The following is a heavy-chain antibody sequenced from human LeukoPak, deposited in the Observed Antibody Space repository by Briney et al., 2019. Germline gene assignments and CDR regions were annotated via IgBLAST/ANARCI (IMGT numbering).Heavy chain of an antibody. CDR2: IYYSGST. CDR3: ARATTVTTFYYYYYMDV. V-gene: IGHV4-59*01. Sequence: XYGSWLRQPPGKGLEWIGYIYYSGSTNYNPSLKSRVTISVDTSKNQFSLKLSSVTAADTAVYYCARATTVTTFYYYYYMDVWGKGTTVTISS. J-gene: IGHJ6*03. CDR1: XY. D-gene: IGHD4-17*01.